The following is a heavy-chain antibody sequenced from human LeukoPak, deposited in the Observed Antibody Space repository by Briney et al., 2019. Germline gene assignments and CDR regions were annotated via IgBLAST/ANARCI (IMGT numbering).Heavy chain of an antibody. CDR3: ARERRFQDSGSYCL. CDR1: GGTFSSYA. D-gene: IGHD1-26*01. J-gene: IGHJ4*02. Sequence: SSVKVSCKASGGTFSSYAISWVRQAPGQGLEWMGRIIPILGIANYAQKFQGRVTITADKSTSTAYMELSSLRSEDTAVYYCARERRFQDSGSYCLWGQGTLVTVSS. V-gene: IGHV1-69*04. CDR2: IIPILGIA.